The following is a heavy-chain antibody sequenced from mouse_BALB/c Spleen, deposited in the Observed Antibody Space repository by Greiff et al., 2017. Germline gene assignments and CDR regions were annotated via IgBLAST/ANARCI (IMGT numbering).Heavy chain of an antibody. Sequence: EVQVVESGGGLVKPGGSLKLSCAASGFTFSSYTMSWVRQTPEKRLEWVATISSGGSYTYYPDSVKGRFTISRDNAKNTLYLQMSSLKSEDTAMYYCTRGYYGSSYVGYFDVWGAGTTVTVSS. V-gene: IGHV5-6-4*01. CDR2: ISSGGSYT. CDR1: GFTFSSYT. D-gene: IGHD1-1*01. CDR3: TRGYYGSSYVGYFDV. J-gene: IGHJ1*01.